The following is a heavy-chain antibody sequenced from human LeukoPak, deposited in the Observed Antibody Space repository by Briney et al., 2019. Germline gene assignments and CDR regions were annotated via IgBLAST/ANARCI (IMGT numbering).Heavy chain of an antibody. CDR2: IYSGGET. CDR3: TRDPPAVAINTYA. Sequence: GGSLRLSCAASGVSVSSNFMIWVRQAPGKRLEWVSLIYSGGETSYADSVKGRFSISRDNSKNTLYLQMNSLRVEDTAVYCCTRDPPAVAINTYAWGQGTLVTVSS. V-gene: IGHV3-66*01. J-gene: IGHJ5*02. D-gene: IGHD6-13*01. CDR1: GVSVSSNF.